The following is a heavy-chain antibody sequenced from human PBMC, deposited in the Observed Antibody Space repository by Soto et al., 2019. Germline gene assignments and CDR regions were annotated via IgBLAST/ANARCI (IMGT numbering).Heavy chain of an antibody. Sequence: EVQLLESGGSLVQPGGSLRLSCAASGFTFSSYAMSWVRQAPGKGLEWVSAISGSGGSTYYADSVKGRFTISRDNSKNTLYLQMNSLRAEDTAVYYCAKQGGVTTAFDYWGQGTLVTVSS. CDR3: AKQGGVTTAFDY. CDR1: GFTFSSYA. V-gene: IGHV3-23*01. CDR2: ISGSGGST. D-gene: IGHD4-17*01. J-gene: IGHJ4*02.